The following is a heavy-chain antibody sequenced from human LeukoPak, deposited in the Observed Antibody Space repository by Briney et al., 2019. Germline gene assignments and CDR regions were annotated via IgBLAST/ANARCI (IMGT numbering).Heavy chain of an antibody. D-gene: IGHD3-22*01. J-gene: IGHJ4*02. CDR3: AREASSGYFDY. Sequence: GGSLRLSCAVSGFTFSSYEVNWVRQAPGTGLEWVSYISNSGETKYYADSVKGRFTISRDNAKNSLYLQMNSLRAEDTAVYYCAREASSGYFDYWGQETLVTVSS. CDR2: ISNSGETK. CDR1: GFTFSSYE. V-gene: IGHV3-48*03.